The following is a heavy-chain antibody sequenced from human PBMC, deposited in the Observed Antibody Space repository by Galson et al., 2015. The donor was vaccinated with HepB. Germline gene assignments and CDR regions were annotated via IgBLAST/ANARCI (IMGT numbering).Heavy chain of an antibody. CDR2: ISYDGSNK. V-gene: IGHV3-30-3*01. CDR3: ARVHMVRGVPPS. J-gene: IGHJ5*02. CDR1: GFTFSSYA. Sequence: SLRLSCAASGFTFSSYAMHWVRQAPGKGLEWVAVISYDGSNKYYADSVKGRFTISRDNSKNTLYLQMNSLRAEDTAVYYCARVHMVRGVPPSWGQGTLVTVSS. D-gene: IGHD3-10*01.